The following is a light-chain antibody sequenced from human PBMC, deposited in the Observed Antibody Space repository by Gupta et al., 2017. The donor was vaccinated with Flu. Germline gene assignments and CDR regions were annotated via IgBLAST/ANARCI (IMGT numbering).Light chain of an antibody. CDR3: QQDDNLLGFT. J-gene: IGKJ3*01. Sequence: DIQMTQSPSSLSASVGDRVTITCQASQDISNYLNWYQQKPGKAPKLLIYDASNLETGVPSRFSGSGSGTDFTFTISSLQPEDIATYYCQQDDNLLGFTFGPGTKVDIK. V-gene: IGKV1-33*01. CDR2: DAS. CDR1: QDISNY.